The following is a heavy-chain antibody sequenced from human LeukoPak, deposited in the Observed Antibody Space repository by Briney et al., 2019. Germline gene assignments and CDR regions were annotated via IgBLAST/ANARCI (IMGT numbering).Heavy chain of an antibody. CDR1: GYTFTSYG. CDR3: ARDLAYCGGDCYSNWFDP. J-gene: IGHJ5*02. V-gene: IGHV1-18*01. Sequence: ASVKVSCKASGYTFTSYGISWVRQAPGLGLERMGWTSAYNGNTNYAQKLQGQVTMATDTSTSTAYMELRSLRSDDTAVYYCARDLAYCGGDCYSNWFDPWGEGPLVSVSS. CDR2: TSAYNGNT. D-gene: IGHD2-21*02.